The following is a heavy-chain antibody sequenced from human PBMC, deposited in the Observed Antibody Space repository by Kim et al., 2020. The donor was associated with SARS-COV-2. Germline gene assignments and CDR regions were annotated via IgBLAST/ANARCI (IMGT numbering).Heavy chain of an antibody. Sequence: GESLKISCKGSGYSFTSYWIGWVRQMPGKGLEWMGIIYPGDSDTRYSPSFQGQVTISADKSISTAYLQWSSLKASDTAMYYCVRGYYYDSSGFHRDNYYFDYWGQGTLVTVSS. CDR1: GYSFTSYW. D-gene: IGHD3-22*01. CDR3: VRGYYYDSSGFHRDNYYFDY. V-gene: IGHV5-51*01. J-gene: IGHJ4*02. CDR2: IYPGDSDT.